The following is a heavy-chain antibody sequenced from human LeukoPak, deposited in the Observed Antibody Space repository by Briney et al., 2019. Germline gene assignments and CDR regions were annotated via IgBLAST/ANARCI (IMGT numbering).Heavy chain of an antibody. Sequence: SETLSLTCAVYGGSFSGYYWSWIRQPPGKGLEWIGEINHSGSTNYNPSLKRRVTISVDTSKNQLSLKLSSVTAADTAVYFCARGPPTDYYDSSGFYYVFDYWGQGTLVTVSS. CDR1: GGSFSGYY. CDR3: ARGPPTDYYDSSGFYYVFDY. CDR2: INHSGST. D-gene: IGHD3-22*01. J-gene: IGHJ4*02. V-gene: IGHV4-34*01.